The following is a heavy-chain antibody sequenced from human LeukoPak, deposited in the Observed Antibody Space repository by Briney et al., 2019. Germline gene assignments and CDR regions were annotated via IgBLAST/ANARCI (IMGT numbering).Heavy chain of an antibody. D-gene: IGHD3-10*01. J-gene: IGHJ4*02. CDR3: AREDYYGSGSSGGDY. CDR1: GFTFDDYG. Sequence: PGGSLRLSCAASGFTFDDYGMNWVRQAPGKGLEWVSGINWNGGSTGYADSVKGRFTISRDNAKNSLYLQMNSLRAEDTALYYCAREDYYGSGSSGGDYWDQGTLVTVSS. V-gene: IGHV3-20*04. CDR2: INWNGGST.